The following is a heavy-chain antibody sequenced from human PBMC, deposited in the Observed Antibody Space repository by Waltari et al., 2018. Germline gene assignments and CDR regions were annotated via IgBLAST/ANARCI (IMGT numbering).Heavy chain of an antibody. CDR2: INTDGSIT. CDR3: AGARAHGMDV. CDR1: GLTFSSYW. J-gene: IGHJ6*02. V-gene: IGHV3-74*02. Sequence: EVYLVASGGGLVQPGGSLRLSGAASGLTFSSYWMHWVRQAPGQGLEGVSQINTDGSITGYADSVRGRFTISRDNAKSTLYLQMNSLRVEDTAAYYCAGARAHGMDVWGQGTTVTVSS.